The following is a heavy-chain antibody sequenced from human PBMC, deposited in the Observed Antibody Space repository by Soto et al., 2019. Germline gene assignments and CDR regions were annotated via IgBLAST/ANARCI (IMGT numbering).Heavy chain of an antibody. V-gene: IGHV3-48*03. J-gene: IGHJ6*02. CDR2: ISSSGSTI. D-gene: IGHD6-13*01. CDR3: ERDAASPLYGMDV. Sequence: GGSLRLSCAASGFTFSSYEMNWVRQAPGKGLEWVSYISSSGSTIYYADSVKGRFTISRDNAKNSLYLQMNSLRAEDTAVYYWERDAASPLYGMDVWGQGTTVTVSS. CDR1: GFTFSSYE.